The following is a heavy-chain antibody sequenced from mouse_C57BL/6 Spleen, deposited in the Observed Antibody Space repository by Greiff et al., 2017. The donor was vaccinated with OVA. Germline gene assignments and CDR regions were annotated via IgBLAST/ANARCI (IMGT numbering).Heavy chain of an antibody. J-gene: IGHJ1*03. V-gene: IGHV1-72*01. Sequence: QVHVKQPGAELVKPGASVKLSCKASGYTFTSYWMHWVKQRPGRGLEWIGRIDPNSGGTKYNEKFKSKATLTVDKPSSTAYMQLSSLTSEDSAVYYGARDYYGSSLWYFDVWGTGTTVTVSS. D-gene: IGHD1-1*01. CDR1: GYTFTSYW. CDR3: ARDYYGSSLWYFDV. CDR2: IDPNSGGT.